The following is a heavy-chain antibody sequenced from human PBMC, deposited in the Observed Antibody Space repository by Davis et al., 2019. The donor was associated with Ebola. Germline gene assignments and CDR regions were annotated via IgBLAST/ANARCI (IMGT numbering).Heavy chain of an antibody. CDR3: EKAAYSSGWGYYGMDV. J-gene: IGHJ6*02. D-gene: IGHD6-19*01. Sequence: GESLKISCAASGFTFSSYGMHWVRQAPGKGLQWVSSISSRGTYIYYADSVKGRFTISRDNSKNTLYLQMNSLRPEDTAVYYCEKAAYSSGWGYYGMDVWGQGTTVTVSS. CDR1: GFTFSSYG. V-gene: IGHV3-21*01. CDR2: ISSRGTYI.